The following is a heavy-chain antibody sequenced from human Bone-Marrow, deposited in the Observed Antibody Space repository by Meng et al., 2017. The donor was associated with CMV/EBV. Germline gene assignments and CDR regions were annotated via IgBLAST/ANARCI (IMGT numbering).Heavy chain of an antibody. J-gene: IGHJ3*02. CDR1: GGSISSYY. D-gene: IGHD3-16*01. V-gene: IGHV4-59*01. CDR3: AIGGGPDAFDI. Sequence: ETLSLTCTVSGGSISSYYWSWIRQPPGKGLEWIGYIYYSGSTNYNPSLKSRVTISVDTSKNQFSLKLSSVTAADTAVYYCAIGGGPDAFDIWGQGTMVTVSS. CDR2: IYYSGST.